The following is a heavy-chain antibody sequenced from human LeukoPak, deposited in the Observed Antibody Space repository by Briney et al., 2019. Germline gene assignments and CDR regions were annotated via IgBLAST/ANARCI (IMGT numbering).Heavy chain of an antibody. D-gene: IGHD6-13*01. CDR2: MNPVSGNA. V-gene: IGHV1-8*02. CDR1: GYTFTSYA. Sequence: GASVKVSCKASGYTFTSYAMSWVRQAPGQGLEWMGWMNPVSGNAGSAQKFQGRVTLTRDTSISTAYMELSSLRSDDTAFYYCARAPMGAAALYWGQGTLVTVSS. J-gene: IGHJ4*02. CDR3: ARAPMGAAALY.